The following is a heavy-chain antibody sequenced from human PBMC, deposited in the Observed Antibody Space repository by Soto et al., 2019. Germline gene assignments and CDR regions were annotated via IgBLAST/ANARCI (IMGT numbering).Heavy chain of an antibody. J-gene: IGHJ4*02. Sequence: GGSLRLSCAASGFTFDDYGMSWVRQAPGKGLEWVSGINWNGGSTGYADSVKGRFTISRDNAKNSLYLQMNSLRAEDTALYYCARAPNIVVVVAATSYYFDYWGQGTLVTVSS. D-gene: IGHD2-15*01. CDR1: GFTFDDYG. V-gene: IGHV3-20*04. CDR2: INWNGGST. CDR3: ARAPNIVVVVAATSYYFDY.